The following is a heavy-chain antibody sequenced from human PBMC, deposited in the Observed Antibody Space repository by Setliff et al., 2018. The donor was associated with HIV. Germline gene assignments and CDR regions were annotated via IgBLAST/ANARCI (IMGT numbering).Heavy chain of an antibody. CDR3: ASMYGDYIGHSEH. J-gene: IGHJ4*02. CDR2: RYHNGNT. CDR1: GDSINSHY. Sequence: SETLSLTCTVSGDSINSHYYSWIRQSPGKGLEWIGTRYHNGNTNYSPSLESRVTISVDTSRNQFSLRLSSVTAADTAVYYCASMYGDYIGHSEHWGQGTLVTVSS. D-gene: IGHD4-17*01. V-gene: IGHV4-59*11.